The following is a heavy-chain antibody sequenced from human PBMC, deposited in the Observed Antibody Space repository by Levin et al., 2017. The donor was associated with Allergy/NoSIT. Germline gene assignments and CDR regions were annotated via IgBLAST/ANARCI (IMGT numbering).Heavy chain of an antibody. CDR2: IYYNGNT. V-gene: IGHV4-39*07. J-gene: IGHJ4*02. CDR3: ARDPGTEAGAGTDY. Sequence: GSLRLSCTVSGGPIGSRSYYWGWVRQPPGKGLEWIGSIYYNGNTYYNPSLKSRVTISEDTSRDEFSLKLTSVTAADTAVYYCARDPGTEAGAGTDYWGQGILVTVSS. D-gene: IGHD6-19*01. CDR1: GGPIGSRSYY.